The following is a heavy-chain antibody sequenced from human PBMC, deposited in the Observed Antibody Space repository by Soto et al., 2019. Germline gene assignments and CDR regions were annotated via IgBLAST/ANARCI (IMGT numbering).Heavy chain of an antibody. CDR2: IWYDGSNK. CDR3: ARDSDRRIQLWFLFDY. CDR1: GFTFSRYD. V-gene: IGHV3-33*01. D-gene: IGHD5-18*01. J-gene: IGHJ4*02. Sequence: PGGSLRLSCAASGFTFSRYDMHWVRQAPGKGLEWVAVIWYDGSNKYYADSVKGRFTISRDNSKNTLYLQMNSLRAEDTAVYYCARDSDRRIQLWFLFDYWGQGTLVTVSS.